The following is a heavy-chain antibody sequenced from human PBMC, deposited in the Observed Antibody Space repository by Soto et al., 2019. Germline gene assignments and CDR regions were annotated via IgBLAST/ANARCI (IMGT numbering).Heavy chain of an antibody. CDR3: AGLSYYYYGMDV. CDR1: GGSISSYY. V-gene: IGHV4-59*01. J-gene: IGHJ6*02. Sequence: SETLSLTCTVSGGSISSYYWSWIRQPPGKGLEWIGDIYYSGSTNYNPSLKSRVTISVDTSKNQFSLKLSSVTAADTAVYYCAGLSYYYYGMDVWGQGTTVTVSS. CDR2: IYYSGST.